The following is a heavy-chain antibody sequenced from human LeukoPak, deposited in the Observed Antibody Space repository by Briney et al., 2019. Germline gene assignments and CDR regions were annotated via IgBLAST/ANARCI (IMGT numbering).Heavy chain of an antibody. CDR1: GGSFSGYY. D-gene: IGHD3-10*01. CDR3: ASRRSITMVRGGHFDY. Sequence: SETLSLTCAVYGGSFSGYYLSWVRQPPGKGLEWIWEINHSGSTNYNPSLKSRVTISVDTSKNQFSPKLSSVTAADTAVYYCASRRSITMVRGGHFDYWGQGTLVTVSS. J-gene: IGHJ4*02. V-gene: IGHV4-34*01. CDR2: INHSGST.